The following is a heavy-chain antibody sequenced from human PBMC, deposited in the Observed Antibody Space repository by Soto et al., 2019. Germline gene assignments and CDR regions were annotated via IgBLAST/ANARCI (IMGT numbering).Heavy chain of an antibody. CDR3: AHRPVLSDFNY. J-gene: IGHJ4*02. Sequence: QITLKESGPTLVKPTQTLTLTCTFSGFSLSTSGVGVGWIRQPPGKALEWLALIYWDDNKRYSPSLKSRLTFTKDTSKNQVVLTMTYMDPVDTATYYCAHRPVLSDFNYWGQGTLVTVSS. D-gene: IGHD2-21*01. CDR1: GFSLSTSGVG. CDR2: IYWDDNK. V-gene: IGHV2-5*02.